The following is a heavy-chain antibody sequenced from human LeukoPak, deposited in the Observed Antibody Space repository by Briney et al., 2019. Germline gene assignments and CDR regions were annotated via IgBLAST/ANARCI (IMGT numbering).Heavy chain of an antibody. CDR1: GYTFTDYY. CDR2: VNPDSGGT. Sequence: GASVKVSCKASGYTFTDYYMHWVRQAPGQGLEWMGCVNPDSGGTNSSQKFQGRVTMTRDTSISTAYMDLSRLTSDDTAVYYCAIAGWEWELSRRGQGTLVTVSS. V-gene: IGHV1-2*02. CDR3: AIAGWEWELSR. J-gene: IGHJ4*02. D-gene: IGHD1-26*01.